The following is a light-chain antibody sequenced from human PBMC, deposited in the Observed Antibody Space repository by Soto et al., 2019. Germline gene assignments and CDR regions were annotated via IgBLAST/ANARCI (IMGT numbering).Light chain of an antibody. CDR3: QVWDTTNDHPI. CDR2: YDF. V-gene: IGLV3-21*04. Sequence: SYVLTQRPSVSVAPEKTASITCGGDNIGDKAVHWYQHRPGQAPVLVIYYDFERPSGIHERFSGTNSGDTATLTISRVEAGDEADYYCQVWDTTNDHPIFGGGTKLTFL. CDR1: NIGDKA. J-gene: IGLJ2*01.